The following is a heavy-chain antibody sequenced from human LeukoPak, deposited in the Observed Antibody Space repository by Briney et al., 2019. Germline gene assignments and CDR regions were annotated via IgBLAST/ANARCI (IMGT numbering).Heavy chain of an antibody. V-gene: IGHV4-34*01. D-gene: IGHD3-10*02. CDR2: INHSGST. J-gene: IGHJ4*02. CDR3: ARVFGESSAYYFDY. CDR1: GGSFSGYY. Sequence: SETLSLTCAVYGGSFSGYYWSWIRQPPGKGLEWIGEINHSGSTNYNPSLKSRVTISVDTSKNQFSLRLSSVTAADTAVYYCARVFGESSAYYFDYWGQGTLATVSS.